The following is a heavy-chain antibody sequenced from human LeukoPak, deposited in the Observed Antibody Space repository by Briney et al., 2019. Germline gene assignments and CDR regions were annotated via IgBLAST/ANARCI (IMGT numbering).Heavy chain of an antibody. D-gene: IGHD3-3*01. V-gene: IGHV3-23*01. CDR3: ARPRVTIFGVVKMCFQH. CDR2: ISGSGGST. J-gene: IGHJ1*01. CDR1: GFTFSSYA. Sequence: GGSLRLSCAASGFTFSSYAMSWVRQAPGKGLEWVSAISGSGGSTYYADSVKGRFTISRDNSKNTLYLQMNSLRAEDTAVYYCARPRVTIFGVVKMCFQHWGQGTLVTVSS.